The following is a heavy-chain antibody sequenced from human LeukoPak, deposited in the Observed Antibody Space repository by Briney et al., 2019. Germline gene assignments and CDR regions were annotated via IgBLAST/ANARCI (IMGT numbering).Heavy chain of an antibody. CDR1: GFTFSDYS. CDR2: ISSSSTTI. CDR3: ARDKGQWLVQSWFDP. V-gene: IGHV3-48*01. D-gene: IGHD6-19*01. J-gene: IGHJ5*02. Sequence: GGSLRLSCAVSGFTFSDYSMNWVRQAPGKGLEWVSYISSSSTTIYYADSVKGRFTISRDNAKNSLNLQMSSLRAEDTAVYYCARDKGQWLVQSWFDPWGQGTLVTVSS.